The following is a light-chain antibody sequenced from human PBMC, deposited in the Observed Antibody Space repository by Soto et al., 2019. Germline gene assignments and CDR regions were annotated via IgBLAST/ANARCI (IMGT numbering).Light chain of an antibody. V-gene: IGKV4-1*01. J-gene: IGKJ1*01. Sequence: DIVMTQSPDSLAVSLGERATINCKSSQSILYSSNNKNYLAWYQQKPGQPPKLLIYWASTRESGVPERFSGSGSGTDFTLTISSLQAEDVAVYYCQQYYAAPQNFGQGTKVVIK. CDR1: QSILYSSNNKNY. CDR3: QQYYAAPQN. CDR2: WAS.